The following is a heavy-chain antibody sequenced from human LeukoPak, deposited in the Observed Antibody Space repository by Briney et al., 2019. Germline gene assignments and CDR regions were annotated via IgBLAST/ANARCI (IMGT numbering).Heavy chain of an antibody. CDR3: ARLKEGLDY. Sequence: SETLTLTCTASGGSFSSYYWSWVRQPPGKGLEWIGYIYYSGSTNYNPSLKSRVTISVDTSKNQFSLKLSSVTAADTAVYYCARLKEGLDYWGQGTMVTVSS. CDR2: IYYSGST. CDR1: GGSFSSYY. J-gene: IGHJ4*02. V-gene: IGHV4-59*08.